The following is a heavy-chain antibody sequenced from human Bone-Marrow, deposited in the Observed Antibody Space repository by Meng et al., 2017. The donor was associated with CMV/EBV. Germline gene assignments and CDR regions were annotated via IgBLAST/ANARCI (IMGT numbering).Heavy chain of an antibody. D-gene: IGHD2-2*02. CDR3: ARDRCSSASCYTPSYYFDY. V-gene: IGHV4-38-2*02. CDR1: GYSISSGYY. J-gene: IGHJ4*02. CDR2: IYHSGST. Sequence: SETLSLTCAVSGYSISSGYYWGWIRQPPGKGLEWIGSIYHSGSTYYNPSLKSRVTISVDTSENQFSLRLISVTAADTAVYYCARDRCSSASCYTPSYYFDYWGQGTLVTVSS.